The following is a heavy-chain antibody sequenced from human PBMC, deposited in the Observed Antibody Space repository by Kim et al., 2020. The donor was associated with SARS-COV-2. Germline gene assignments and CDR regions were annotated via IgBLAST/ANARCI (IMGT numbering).Heavy chain of an antibody. CDR3: TRGWNY. Sequence: SDSGDSKKYAGSGKGRFTISRENSKHMLYLQMNSLGAEDTAVYFCTRGWNYWGQGTLVTVSS. V-gene: IGHV3-23*01. CDR2: SDSGDSK. J-gene: IGHJ4*02. D-gene: IGHD1-1*01.